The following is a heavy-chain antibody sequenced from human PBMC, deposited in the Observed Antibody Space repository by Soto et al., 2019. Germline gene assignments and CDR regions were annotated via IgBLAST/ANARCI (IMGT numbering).Heavy chain of an antibody. Sequence: SVKVSCKASGYTFTSYGISWVRQAPGQGLEWMGWISAYNGNTNYAQKLQGRVTMTTDTSTSTAYMELRSLRSDDTAVYYCARVRVEEQWLDYYYYGMDVWGQGTTVTVSS. D-gene: IGHD6-19*01. CDR3: ARVRVEEQWLDYYYYGMDV. CDR1: GYTFTSYG. CDR2: ISAYNGNT. V-gene: IGHV1-18*04. J-gene: IGHJ6*02.